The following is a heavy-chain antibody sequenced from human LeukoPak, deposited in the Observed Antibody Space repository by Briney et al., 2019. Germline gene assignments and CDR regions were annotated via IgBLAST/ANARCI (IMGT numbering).Heavy chain of an antibody. CDR2: IYTSGST. V-gene: IGHV4-4*07. Sequence: SETLSLTCTVSGGSISSYYWSWIRQPAGKGLEWIGRIYTSGSTNYNPSLKSRVTISVDKSKNQSSLKLSSVTAADTAVYYCAREWIAVAGTVTFDYWGQGTLVTVSS. CDR1: GGSISSYY. D-gene: IGHD6-19*01. J-gene: IGHJ4*02. CDR3: AREWIAVAGTVTFDY.